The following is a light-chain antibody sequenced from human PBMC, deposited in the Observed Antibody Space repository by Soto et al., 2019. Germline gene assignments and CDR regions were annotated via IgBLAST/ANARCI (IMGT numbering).Light chain of an antibody. V-gene: IGKV3-20*01. CDR3: HQYGSSPRT. CDR1: QCVSS. CDR2: GAS. Sequence: EIVLTQSPDTLSLSPGERATLSCRASQCVSSLAWYQQKPGQTPRLLIYGASSRATGIPDRFSGSGSGTDFTLTISRLEPEDFAVYYCHQYGSSPRTFGQGTTVEIK. J-gene: IGKJ1*01.